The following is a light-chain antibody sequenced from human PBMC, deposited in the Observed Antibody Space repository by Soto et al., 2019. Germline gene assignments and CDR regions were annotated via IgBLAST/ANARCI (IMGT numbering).Light chain of an antibody. CDR2: EVT. J-gene: IGLJ2*01. CDR1: SSDVGGYNY. Sequence: QSALTQPPSASGSPGQSVTTSCTGTSSDVGGYNYVSWYQQLPGKAPKLIIYEVTKRPSGVPDRFSGSKSGNTASLTVSGLQAEDEADYYCSSYSGTNNVVFGGGTQLTVL. V-gene: IGLV2-8*01. CDR3: SSYSGTNNVV.